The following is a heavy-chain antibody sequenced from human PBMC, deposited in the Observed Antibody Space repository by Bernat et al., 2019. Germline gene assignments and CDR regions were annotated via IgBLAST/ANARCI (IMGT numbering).Heavy chain of an antibody. D-gene: IGHD3-16*01. CDR3: ARGGSWSDS. CDR1: GGSISSHY. CDR2: IYYTGST. J-gene: IGHJ5*01. Sequence: QVQLQESGPGLVKPSETLSLTCTVSGGSISSHYWSWIRQPPGKGLEWIGYIYYTGSTNYNPSLKSRVTISVDTSKNQFSLKLTSVTAADTAMYYCARGGSWSDSWGRGTLVTVSS. V-gene: IGHV4-59*11.